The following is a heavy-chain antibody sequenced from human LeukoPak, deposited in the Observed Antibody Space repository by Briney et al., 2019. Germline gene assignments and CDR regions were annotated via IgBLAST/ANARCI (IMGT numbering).Heavy chain of an antibody. CDR3: ARVVSGYYFDY. D-gene: IGHD3-10*01. CDR1: GYTFTSYG. Sequence: ASVKVSCKASGYTFTSYGISWVRQAPGQGLEWMGWISAYNGNTNYAQKLQGRVTMTTDTSTRTAYMELRRLRSDDTAVYYCARVVSGYYFDYWGQGTLVAVSS. V-gene: IGHV1-18*01. CDR2: ISAYNGNT. J-gene: IGHJ4*02.